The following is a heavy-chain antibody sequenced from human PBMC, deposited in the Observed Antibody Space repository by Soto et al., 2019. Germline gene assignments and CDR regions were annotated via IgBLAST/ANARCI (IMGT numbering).Heavy chain of an antibody. CDR2: VKQDGSTK. J-gene: IGHJ4*02. Sequence: GGSLRLSCAASGFTFSSYWMSWVRQAPGKGLEWVANVKQDGSTKYYMDSVKGRFTISRDNAKNSLYLQMSSLRAEDTAVYYCAKSHIAAADYDYWGQGTLVTVSS. CDR3: AKSHIAAADYDY. CDR1: GFTFSSYW. D-gene: IGHD6-13*01. V-gene: IGHV3-7*01.